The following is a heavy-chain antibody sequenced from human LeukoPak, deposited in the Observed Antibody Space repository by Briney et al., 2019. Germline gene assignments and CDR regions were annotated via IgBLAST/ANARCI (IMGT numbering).Heavy chain of an antibody. V-gene: IGHV3-53*01. CDR3: ARDSVDGSGTYYNDSPDY. J-gene: IGHJ4*02. CDR1: GFTVSSNY. Sequence: GGSLRLSCAASGFTVSSNYMSWVRQAPGKGLEWVSVIYSGGSTYYADSVKGRFTISRDNSKNTLYLQMNSLRAEDTAVYYCARDSVDGSGTYYNDSPDYWGQGTLVTVSS. CDR2: IYSGGST. D-gene: IGHD3-10*01.